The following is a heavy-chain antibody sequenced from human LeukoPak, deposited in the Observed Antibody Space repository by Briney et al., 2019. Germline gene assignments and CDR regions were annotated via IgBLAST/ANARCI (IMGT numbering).Heavy chain of an antibody. CDR3: ATYRQVLLPFES. J-gene: IGHJ4*02. CDR2: IFPSGGEI. V-gene: IGHV3-23*01. D-gene: IGHD2/OR15-2a*01. CDR1: GFTFSTFA. Sequence: PGGSLRLSSEASGFTFSTFAMIWVRQPPGKGLEWVSSIFPSGGEIHCADSVRGRFTISRDNSKSTLSLQMNSLRAEDTAIYYCATYRQVLLPFESWGQGTLVTVSS.